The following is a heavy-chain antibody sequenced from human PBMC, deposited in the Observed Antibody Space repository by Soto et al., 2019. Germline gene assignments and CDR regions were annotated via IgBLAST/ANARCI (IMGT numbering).Heavy chain of an antibody. Sequence: ASVKVSCKVSGYTLTELSIHWVRQAPGEGLEWMGGFVLKNGETTYAQRFQGRVTMTAESSADTPYMELSSLRSEDTAVYYCAIEIRYNNHMDVWGQGTMVTVSS. D-gene: IGHD1-1*01. CDR1: GYTLTELS. V-gene: IGHV1-24*01. J-gene: IGHJ6*02. CDR3: AIEIRYNNHMDV. CDR2: FVLKNGET.